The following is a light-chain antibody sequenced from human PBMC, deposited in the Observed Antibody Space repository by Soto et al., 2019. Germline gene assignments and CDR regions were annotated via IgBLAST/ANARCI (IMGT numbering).Light chain of an antibody. V-gene: IGLV2-14*01. Sequence: QSALIQPASVSGSPGQSITISCSGTSSDVGGYNYVSWYQQHPGKAPKVMIYEVSIRPSGVSNRFSGSKSGNTASLTISGLQAEDEADYYCSSYTSSSTPVFGGGTQLTVL. CDR3: SSYTSSSTPV. CDR1: SSDVGGYNY. CDR2: EVS. J-gene: IGLJ3*02.